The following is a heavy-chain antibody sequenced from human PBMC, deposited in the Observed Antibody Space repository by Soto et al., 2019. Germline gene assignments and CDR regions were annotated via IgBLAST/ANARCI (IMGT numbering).Heavy chain of an antibody. CDR1: GGTFSSYA. CDR2: IIPIFGTA. V-gene: IGHV1-69*13. CDR3: AASHLGFGEFINWFDP. J-gene: IGHJ5*02. Sequence: SVKVSCKASGGTFSSYAISWVRQAPGQGLEWMGGIIPIFGTANYAQKFQGRVTITADESTSTAYMELSSLRSEDTAVYYCAASHLGFGEFINWFDPWGQGTLVTVYS. D-gene: IGHD3-10*01.